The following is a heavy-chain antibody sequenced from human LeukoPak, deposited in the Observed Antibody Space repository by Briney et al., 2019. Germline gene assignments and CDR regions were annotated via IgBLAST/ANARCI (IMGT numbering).Heavy chain of an antibody. V-gene: IGHV3-33*01. CDR3: ATYSSLNRREFQF. D-gene: IGHD3-22*01. J-gene: IGHJ1*01. CDR2: IWHDGSNK. Sequence: GGSLRLSCAASGFTFSSYGMHWVRQAPGKGLEWVAVIWHDGSNKYYADSVKGRFTISRDNSKNSLYLQMNSLRAEDTAVYYCATYSSLNRREFQFWGQGTLLTVSS. CDR1: GFTFSSYG.